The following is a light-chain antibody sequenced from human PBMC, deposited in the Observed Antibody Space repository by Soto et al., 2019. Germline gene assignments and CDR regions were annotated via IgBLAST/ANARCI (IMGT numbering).Light chain of an antibody. CDR2: GTS. CDR3: QQCSSSPLI. V-gene: IGKV3-20*01. Sequence: EVVLTQSPGTLSVSPGESATLSCRASQSVSSSYLAWYQQKPGQAPRLLIYGTSNRATGIPDRFSGSGSGTDFTLTISSLEPEDFAVYYCQQCSSSPLIFGQGTKVDI. J-gene: IGKJ1*01. CDR1: QSVSSSY.